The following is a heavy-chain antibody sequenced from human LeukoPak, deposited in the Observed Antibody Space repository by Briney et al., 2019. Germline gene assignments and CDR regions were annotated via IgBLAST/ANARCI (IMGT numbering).Heavy chain of an antibody. CDR3: ARHPPKSFFDY. CDR2: IYYSGST. CDR1: GDSISSYY. J-gene: IGHJ4*03. Sequence: SETLSLTCTVSGDSISSYYWSWIRQPPRKGLEWIAYIYYSGSTNYNPSPTSRVTTSVDTSKSQFSLKLTSMTAADTAVYYCARHPPKSFFDYWGQGTLVTVSS. V-gene: IGHV4-59*08.